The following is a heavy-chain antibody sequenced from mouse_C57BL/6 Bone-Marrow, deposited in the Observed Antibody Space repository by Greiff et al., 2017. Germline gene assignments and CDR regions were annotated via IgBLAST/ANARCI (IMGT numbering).Heavy chain of an antibody. D-gene: IGHD2-3*01. CDR1: GYTFTSYT. CDR3: ARKIYDGYYLRLDY. V-gene: IGHV1-4*01. J-gene: IGHJ4*01. Sequence: QVQLQQSGAELARPGASVKMSCKASGYTFTSYTMHWVKQRPGQGLEWIGYINPSSGYTKYNQKFKDKATLTADKSSSTAYMQLSSLTSEDSAVYYCARKIYDGYYLRLDYWGQGTSVTVSS. CDR2: INPSSGYT.